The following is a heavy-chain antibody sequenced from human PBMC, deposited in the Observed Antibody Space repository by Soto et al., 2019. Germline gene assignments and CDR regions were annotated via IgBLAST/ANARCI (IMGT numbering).Heavy chain of an antibody. CDR3: ARGNAGYGNFDC. CDR1: GFTVTSYW. CDR2: TSPAGSST. J-gene: IGHJ4*02. D-gene: IGHD5-12*01. V-gene: IGHV3-74*01. Sequence: DVQLVESGGGIVQPGGSLRLSCAASGFTVTSYWMHWVRQAPGKGLVWVSRTSPAGSSTYYADFVRGRFTISKDTAKNTLCQQISSLGAEDTAVNYCARGNAGYGNFDCWGQGTLVTVSS.